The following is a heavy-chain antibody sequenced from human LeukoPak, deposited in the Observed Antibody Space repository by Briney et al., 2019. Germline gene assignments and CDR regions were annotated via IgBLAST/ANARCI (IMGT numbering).Heavy chain of an antibody. J-gene: IGHJ4*02. V-gene: IGHV3-23*01. CDR3: AKDTQAVAGTSFDY. Sequence: GGSLRLSCAASGFTFSSYAMSWVRQAPGKGLEWVSAVSSSGGSTYYADSVKGRFTISRDNSKNTLYLQMNSLRAEDAAVYYCAKDTQAVAGTSFDYWGQGTLVTVSS. CDR2: VSSSGGST. D-gene: IGHD6-19*01. CDR1: GFTFSSYA.